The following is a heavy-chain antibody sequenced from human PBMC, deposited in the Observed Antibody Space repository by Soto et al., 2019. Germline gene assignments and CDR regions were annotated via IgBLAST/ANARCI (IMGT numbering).Heavy chain of an antibody. CDR1: GFTFSSYG. CDR3: AKDLGGHYANY. D-gene: IGHD4-17*01. J-gene: IGHJ4*02. Sequence: GGSLRLSCAASGFTFSSYGMHWVRQAPGKGLEWVAVISYDGSNKYYADSVKGRFTISRDNSKNTLYLQMNSLRAEDTAVYYCAKDLGGHYANYWGQGTLVTVSS. V-gene: IGHV3-30*18. CDR2: ISYDGSNK.